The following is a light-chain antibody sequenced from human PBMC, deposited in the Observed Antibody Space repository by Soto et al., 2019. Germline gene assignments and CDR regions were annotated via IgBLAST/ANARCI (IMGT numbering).Light chain of an antibody. V-gene: IGKV3-15*01. CDR2: GAS. CDR3: QQYNNWWT. J-gene: IGKJ1*01. Sequence: DIVMTQSPATLSVSPGERATLSCRASQSVTSNLAWYQQKPGQAPRLLLYGASTRATGVPARFSGSGSGTEFTLTISSLQSEDFAVYYCQQYNNWWTFGQGTRVDIK. CDR1: QSVTSN.